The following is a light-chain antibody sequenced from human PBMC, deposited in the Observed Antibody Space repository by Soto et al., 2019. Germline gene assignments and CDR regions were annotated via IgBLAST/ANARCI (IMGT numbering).Light chain of an antibody. J-gene: IGKJ1*01. CDR1: QSVSTNF. CDR2: GAS. V-gene: IGKV3-20*01. CDR3: QQYGRPPWT. Sequence: EIVLTQSPGTLSLSPGEGATLSCRASQSVSTNFFAWYQQKPGQAPRLLIYGASTRATGIPDRFSGSGSGTYFTLTISRLEAEDFAVYYCQQYGRPPWTFGQGTKVEIK.